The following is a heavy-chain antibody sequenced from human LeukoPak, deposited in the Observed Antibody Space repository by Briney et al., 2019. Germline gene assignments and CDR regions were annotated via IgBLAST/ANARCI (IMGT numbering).Heavy chain of an antibody. V-gene: IGHV1-69*13. Sequence: SVKVSCKASGGTFSNYAISWVRQAPGQGLEWMGGIIPIFDTADYAQKFQGRLTITADESTSTAYMELSSLRAEDTAVYYCARDLVGSHTSYSSGAWDYWGQGTLVTVSS. CDR1: GGTFSNYA. D-gene: IGHD3-9*01. J-gene: IGHJ4*02. CDR3: ARDLVGSHTSYSSGAWDY. CDR2: IIPIFDTA.